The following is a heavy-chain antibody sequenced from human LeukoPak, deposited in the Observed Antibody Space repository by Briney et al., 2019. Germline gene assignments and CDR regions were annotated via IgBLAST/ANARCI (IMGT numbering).Heavy chain of an antibody. CDR2: IIPIFGTA. CDR3: ARAQAYDSSGYYYFDY. V-gene: IGHV1-69*13. Sequence: SVKVSCKASGGTFSSYAISWVRQAPGQGLEWMGGIIPIFGTANYAQKFQGRDTITADESTSTAYMELSSLRSEDTAVYYCARAQAYDSSGYYYFDYWGQGTLVTVSS. J-gene: IGHJ4*02. CDR1: GGTFSSYA. D-gene: IGHD3-22*01.